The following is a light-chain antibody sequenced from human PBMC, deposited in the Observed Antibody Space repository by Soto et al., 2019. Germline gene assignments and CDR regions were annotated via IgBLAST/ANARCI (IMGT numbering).Light chain of an antibody. CDR3: PQYNNWHFT. CDR1: QSVSSN. V-gene: IGKV3-15*01. CDR2: GAS. J-gene: IGKJ3*01. Sequence: EIVMTQSPATLSVSPGERATLSCRASQSVSSNLAWYQQKPGQAPRLLIYGASTRSTGIPARFSGSGSGTEFTLTISSLQSEDFAVYYCPQYNNWHFTFGPGTKVDIK.